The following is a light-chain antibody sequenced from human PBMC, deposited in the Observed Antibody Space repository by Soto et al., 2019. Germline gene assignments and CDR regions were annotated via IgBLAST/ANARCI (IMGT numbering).Light chain of an antibody. J-gene: IGKJ1*01. CDR2: GAS. CDR3: QPYGRTSWT. Sequence: EIVLTQSPGTLSLSPGEGATLSCRASQSVSTNFFAWCQQKPGQAPRLLIYGASTRATGIPDRFSGSVSGIDFTLTISRLEPEDCAIYYSQPYGRTSWTVDQGTKVEIK. CDR1: QSVSTNF. V-gene: IGKV3-20*01.